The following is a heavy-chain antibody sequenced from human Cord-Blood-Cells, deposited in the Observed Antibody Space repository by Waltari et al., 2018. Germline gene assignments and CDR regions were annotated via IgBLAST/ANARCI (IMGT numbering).Heavy chain of an antibody. CDR1: GGSISSSSYY. CDR3: ARRGPGFFDY. D-gene: IGHD1-1*01. J-gene: IGHJ4*02. V-gene: IGHV4-39*01. Sequence: QLQLQESGPGLVKPSETLSLTCTVSGGSISSSSYYWGWIRQPPGKGLEWIGSIYYSGVTYYNPSLKSRVTISVDTSKNQFSLKLSSVTAADTAVYYCARRGPGFFDYWGQGTLVTVSS. CDR2: IYYSGVT.